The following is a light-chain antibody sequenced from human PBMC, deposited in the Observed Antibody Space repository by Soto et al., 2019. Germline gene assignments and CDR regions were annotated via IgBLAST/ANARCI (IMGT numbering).Light chain of an antibody. CDR2: DVT. J-gene: IGLJ1*01. Sequence: QSVLTQPRSVSGSPGQSVTISCTGTSSDVGGYNYVSWYQQYPGKAPKLMVSDVTKRPSGVPDRFSGSKSGNTASLTISGLLAEDEADYYCCSYAGSYTDVFGTGTKLTVL. CDR3: CSYAGSYTDV. CDR1: SSDVGGYNY. V-gene: IGLV2-11*01.